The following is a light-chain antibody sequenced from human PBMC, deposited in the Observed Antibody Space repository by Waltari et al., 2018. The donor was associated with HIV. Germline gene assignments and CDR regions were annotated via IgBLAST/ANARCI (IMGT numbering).Light chain of an antibody. Sequence: SASVGDRVTITCRASQSISTWLAWYQQKPGKAPKLLIYKASSLGSGVPSRFSGSGSGTEFTLTISSLQPDDFATYYCQQYNSYPWTFGQGTKVEIK. CDR1: QSISTW. V-gene: IGKV1-5*03. CDR3: QQYNSYPWT. CDR2: KAS. J-gene: IGKJ1*01.